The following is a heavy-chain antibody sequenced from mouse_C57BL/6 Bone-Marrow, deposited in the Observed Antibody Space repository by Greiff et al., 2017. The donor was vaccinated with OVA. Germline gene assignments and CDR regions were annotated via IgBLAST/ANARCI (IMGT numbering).Heavy chain of an antibody. Sequence: VQLQQSGPELVKPGASVKISCKASGYAFSSSWMNWVKQRPGKGLEWIGRIYPGDGDTNYNGKFKGKATLTADKSSSTAYMQLSSLTSEDSAVYCCARSLGYLDYWGQGTTLTVSS. D-gene: IGHD4-1*01. V-gene: IGHV1-82*01. CDR3: ARSLGYLDY. CDR2: IYPGDGDT. CDR1: GYAFSSSW. J-gene: IGHJ2*01.